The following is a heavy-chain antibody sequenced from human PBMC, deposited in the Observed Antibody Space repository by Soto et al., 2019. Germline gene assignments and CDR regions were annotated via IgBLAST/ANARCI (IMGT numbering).Heavy chain of an antibody. CDR2: INAGNGNT. CDR1: GYTFTSYA. D-gene: IGHD6-13*01. V-gene: IGHV1-3*01. Sequence: ASVKVSCKASGYTFTSYAMHWVRQAPGQRLEWMGRINAGNGNTKYSQKFQGRVTITRDTSASTAYMELSSLRSEDTAVYYCARAPPIAGSWADAFDIWGQGTMVTVSS. J-gene: IGHJ3*02. CDR3: ARAPPIAGSWADAFDI.